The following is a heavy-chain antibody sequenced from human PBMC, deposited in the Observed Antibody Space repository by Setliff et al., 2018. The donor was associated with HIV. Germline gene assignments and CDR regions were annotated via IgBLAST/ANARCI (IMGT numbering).Heavy chain of an antibody. Sequence: GGSLRLSCAASGFTFNTYWMSWVRQAPGKGLEWVANIKPDGGEIYYADSMKGRFTISRDNAKNSLYLQMNSLRADDTAVYFCARPTNIDTLYYGSQTFYMYYYGLDVWGQGTTVTVSS. CDR2: IKPDGGEI. V-gene: IGHV3-7*01. D-gene: IGHD1-26*01. CDR3: ARPTNIDTLYYGSQTFYMYYYGLDV. CDR1: GFTFNTYW. J-gene: IGHJ6*02.